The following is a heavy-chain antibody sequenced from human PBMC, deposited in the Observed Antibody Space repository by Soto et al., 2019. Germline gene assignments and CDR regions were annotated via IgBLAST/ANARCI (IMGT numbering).Heavy chain of an antibody. Sequence: PSETLSLTCTVSGGSISSGGYYWSWIRQHPGKGLEWIGYIYYSGSTYYNPSLKGRVTISVDTSKNQFSLKLSSVTAADTAVYYCARGIAARPVYYYYGMDVWGQGTTVTVSS. J-gene: IGHJ6*02. D-gene: IGHD6-6*01. CDR2: IYYSGST. V-gene: IGHV4-31*03. CDR3: ARGIAARPVYYYYGMDV. CDR1: GGSISSGGYY.